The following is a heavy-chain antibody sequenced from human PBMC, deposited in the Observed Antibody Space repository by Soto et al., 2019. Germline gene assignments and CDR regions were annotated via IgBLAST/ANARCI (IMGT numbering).Heavy chain of an antibody. J-gene: IGHJ6*02. CDR1: GFTFDTYG. Sequence: GGSLRLSCVASGFTFDTYGIHWVRQAPGKGLQWVALISYEGSNTYYADSVRGRFTISRDNSKNTLYLQINALRPEDTGVYYCARVTPGNNLYYFSGLGVWGQGTSVTVSS. CDR3: ARVTPGNNLYYFSGLGV. D-gene: IGHD1-1*01. V-gene: IGHV3-30-3*01. CDR2: ISYEGSNT.